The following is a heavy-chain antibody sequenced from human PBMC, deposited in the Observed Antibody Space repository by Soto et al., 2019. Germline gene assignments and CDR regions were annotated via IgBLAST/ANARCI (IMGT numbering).Heavy chain of an antibody. CDR1: GFTVSSHY. Sequence: EVQLVESGGGLVQPGGSLRLSCAASGFTVSSHYMSWVRQAPGKGLEWVSVIYSGGSTYYTDSVKGRFTISRDNSKNTLFLQMNSLRAEDTAVYYGARDYYGGNSRYFDLGGRGTLVTVSS. CDR2: IYSGGST. J-gene: IGHJ2*01. D-gene: IGHD2-21*02. V-gene: IGHV3-66*01. CDR3: ARDYYGGNSRYFDL.